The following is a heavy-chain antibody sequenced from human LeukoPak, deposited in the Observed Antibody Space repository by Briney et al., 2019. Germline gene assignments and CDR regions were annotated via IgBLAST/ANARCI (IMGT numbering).Heavy chain of an antibody. J-gene: IGHJ4*02. D-gene: IGHD6-6*01. V-gene: IGHV4-39*01. Sequence: SETLSLTCSVSGASISSSSYYWGWVRQPPGKGLEWIGSIFYSGSTYHNPSRKSRVTISVDTSKNQFSLKVSSVTAADTAVYYCARQVRARATVDYWGQGTLVTVSS. CDR2: IFYSGST. CDR1: GASISSSSYY. CDR3: ARQVRARATVDY.